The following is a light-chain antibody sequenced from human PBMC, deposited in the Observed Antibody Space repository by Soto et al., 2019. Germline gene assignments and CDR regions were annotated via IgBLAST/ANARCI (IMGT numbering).Light chain of an antibody. CDR3: HQTDSITDT. CDR2: AAS. V-gene: IGKV1-39*01. J-gene: IGKJ1*01. Sequence: DIPMTQSPSSLSASVEDRVTITCRASQSISIFLNWYQQKPGKAPKLLIYAASSLQSGVPSRFSGSGSRTDFTLTISRLQTEDFATYYCHQTDSITDTFGQGTKVEIK. CDR1: QSISIF.